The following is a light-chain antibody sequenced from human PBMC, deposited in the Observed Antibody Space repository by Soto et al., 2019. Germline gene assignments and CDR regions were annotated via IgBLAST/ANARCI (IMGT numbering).Light chain of an antibody. V-gene: IGKV2-28*01. CDR3: MQALQTPLT. Sequence: DLVMTQSPLSLPVTPGAPASISCRSSQSLLQSNGNNYLDWYLQKPGQSPQLLIYLGSNRASGVPDRFSGSGSGTDFTLKISRVEAEDVGVYHCMQALQTPLTFGQGTRLEIK. J-gene: IGKJ5*01. CDR1: QSLLQSNGNNY. CDR2: LGS.